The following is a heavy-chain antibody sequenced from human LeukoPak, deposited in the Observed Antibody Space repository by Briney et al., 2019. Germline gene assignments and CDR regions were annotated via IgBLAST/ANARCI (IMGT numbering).Heavy chain of an antibody. V-gene: IGHV1-69*04. CDR2: IIPILGIA. Sequence: ASVKVSCKASGGTFSSYAISWVRQAPGQGLEWMGRIIPILGIANYAQKFQGRVTITADESTSTAYMELSSLRSEDTAVYYCARAVEDIYSSSSPLVHWGQGTLVTVSS. CDR3: ARAVEDIYSSSSPLVH. CDR1: GGTFSSYA. J-gene: IGHJ4*02. D-gene: IGHD6-6*01.